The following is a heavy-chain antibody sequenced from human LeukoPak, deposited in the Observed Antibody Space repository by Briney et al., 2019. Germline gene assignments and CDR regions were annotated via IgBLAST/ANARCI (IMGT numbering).Heavy chain of an antibody. V-gene: IGHV4-30-4*01. D-gene: IGHD6-13*01. CDR1: GGSIRSDDYH. Sequence: SQTLSLTGTVSGGSIRSDDYHGCWIRQPPGKGLEWIGYIYYSGSTYYNPSLKSRVTISVDTSKNQFSLKLSSVSAADTAVDYCANERVTAATIQGNWFDHWGQGTLVTVSS. CDR2: IYYSGST. J-gene: IGHJ5*02. CDR3: ANERVTAATIQGNWFDH.